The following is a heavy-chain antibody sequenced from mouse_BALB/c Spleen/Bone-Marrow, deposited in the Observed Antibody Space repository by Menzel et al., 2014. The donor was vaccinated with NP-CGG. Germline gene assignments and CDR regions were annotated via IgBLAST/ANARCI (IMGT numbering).Heavy chain of an antibody. D-gene: IGHD2-1*01. CDR2: IRNKANGYTT. CDR1: GFTFTDYY. Sequence: EVKLEESGGGLVQPGGSLILSCAPSGFTFTDYYMSWVRQPPGKALEWLGFIRNKANGYTTEYSASVKGRFTISRDNSQSILYLQMNTLRAEDSATYYCARDRHYGNYYWYFDVWGAGTTVTVSS. V-gene: IGHV7-3*02. J-gene: IGHJ1*01. CDR3: ARDRHYGNYYWYFDV.